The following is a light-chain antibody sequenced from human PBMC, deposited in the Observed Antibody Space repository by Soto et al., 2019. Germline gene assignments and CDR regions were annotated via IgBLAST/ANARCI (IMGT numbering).Light chain of an antibody. V-gene: IGKV3D-15*01. CDR3: QQYDDWLRLT. Sequence: EVVMTQSPATLSVSPGERATLSCRASQSVNIYLAWYQQKPGLAPRLLIFGASYRATGIPARFSGSGSGTEFNITISSLQSEDFAVYFCQQYDDWLRLTFGGGTKVDIK. J-gene: IGKJ4*02. CDR1: QSVNIY. CDR2: GAS.